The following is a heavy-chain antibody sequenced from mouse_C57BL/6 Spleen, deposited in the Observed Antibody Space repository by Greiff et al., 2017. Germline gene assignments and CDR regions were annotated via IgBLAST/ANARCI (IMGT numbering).Heavy chain of an antibody. J-gene: IGHJ2*01. V-gene: IGHV5-17*01. Sequence: EVKVVESGGGLMKPGGSLKLSCAASGFTFSDYGMHWVRQAPEKGLEWVAYISSGSSTIYYADTVKGRFTISRDNAKNTLFLQMTSLRSEDTAMYYCARNLFDYWGQGTTLTVSS. CDR2: ISSGSSTI. CDR1: GFTFSDYG. CDR3: ARNLFDY.